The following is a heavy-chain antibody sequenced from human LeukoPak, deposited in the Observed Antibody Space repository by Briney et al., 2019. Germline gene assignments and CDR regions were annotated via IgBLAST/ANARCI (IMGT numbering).Heavy chain of an antibody. CDR3: AKGGYDYIEVAYFDF. CDR1: GFSFNNYA. V-gene: IGHV3-23*01. Sequence: PGGSLRLSCAASGFSFNNYAMSWVRQAPGKGLGWVSIIIASSGATFYADSVKGRFTISRDISKNTLYLKMNNLRVEDTAVYYCAKGGYDYIEVAYFDFWGQGILVTVSS. CDR2: IIASSGAT. D-gene: IGHD5-12*01. J-gene: IGHJ4*02.